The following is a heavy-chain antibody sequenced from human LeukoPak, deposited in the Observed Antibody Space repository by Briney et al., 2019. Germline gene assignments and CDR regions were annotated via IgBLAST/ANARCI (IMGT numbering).Heavy chain of an antibody. V-gene: IGHV3-23*01. D-gene: IGHD2-2*01. J-gene: IGHJ4*02. CDR3: ATYRQVPLPFES. CDR1: GFTFSSYG. Sequence: GGPLRLSCAASGFTFSSYGMSWVRQAPGKGLEWVSAISGSGGSTYYADSVRGRFTISRDNSKSTLSLQMNSLRAEDTAIYYCATYRQVPLPFESWGQGTLVTVSS. CDR2: ISGSGGST.